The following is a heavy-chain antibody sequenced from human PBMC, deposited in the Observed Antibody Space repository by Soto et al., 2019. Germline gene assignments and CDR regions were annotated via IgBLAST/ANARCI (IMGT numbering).Heavy chain of an antibody. CDR1: GFTFSTYA. J-gene: IGHJ6*02. Sequence: QVQLVESGGGVVQPGRSLRLSCAASGFTFSTYAMHWVRQAPGKGLEWVTVISYDGSIKYYADSVKGRFTISRDNSKNTMYLQKNSLRAEDTAVYYCARGAGSSSWYGSYGMDVWGQGTTVTVSS. V-gene: IGHV3-30*04. D-gene: IGHD6-13*01. CDR3: ARGAGSSSWYGSYGMDV. CDR2: ISYDGSIK.